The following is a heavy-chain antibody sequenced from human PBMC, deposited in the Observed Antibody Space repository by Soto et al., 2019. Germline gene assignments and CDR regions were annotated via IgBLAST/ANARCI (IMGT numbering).Heavy chain of an antibody. CDR3: ARELARAGYYYYGMDV. D-gene: IGHD6-6*01. J-gene: IGHJ6*02. CDR2: ISSSSSYI. Sequence: GGSLRLSCAASGFTFSSYSMNWVRQAPGKGLEWVSSISSSSSYIYYADSVKGRFTISRDNAKNSLYLQMNSLRAEDTAVYYCARELARAGYYYYGMDVWGQGTTVTVSS. V-gene: IGHV3-21*01. CDR1: GFTFSSYS.